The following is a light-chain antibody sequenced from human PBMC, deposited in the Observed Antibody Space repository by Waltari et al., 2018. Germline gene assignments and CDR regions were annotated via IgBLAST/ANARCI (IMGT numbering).Light chain of an antibody. CDR3: QHYVRLPAT. Sequence: EIVLTQSPGSLSSSPGERVTLPRRASQSVSRAFGWYQQKPGPAPRLLIFGASNRATGIPDRFSGSGSETDFSLTISRLEPEDFAVYYCQHYVRLPATFGRGTKVEIK. CDR1: QSVSRA. J-gene: IGKJ1*01. CDR2: GAS. V-gene: IGKV3-20*01.